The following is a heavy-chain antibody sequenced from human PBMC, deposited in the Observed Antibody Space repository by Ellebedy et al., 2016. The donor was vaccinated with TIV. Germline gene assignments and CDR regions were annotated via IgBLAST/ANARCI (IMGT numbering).Heavy chain of an antibody. J-gene: IGHJ4*02. D-gene: IGHD4-17*01. Sequence: GESLKISCAASGFTFSSYGMHWVRQAPGKGLEWVAVIWYDGSNKYYADSVKGRFTISRDNSKNTLYLQMNSLRAEDTAVYYCAKRGMDYGDYDGSGDFDYWGQGTLATVSS. CDR1: GFTFSSYG. CDR3: AKRGMDYGDYDGSGDFDY. V-gene: IGHV3-33*06. CDR2: IWYDGSNK.